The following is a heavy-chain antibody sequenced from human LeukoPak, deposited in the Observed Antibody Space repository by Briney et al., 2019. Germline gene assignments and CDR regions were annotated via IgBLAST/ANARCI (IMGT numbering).Heavy chain of an antibody. CDR1: GGTFSSYA. CDR3: ARSTGGYCSSTSCYHNWFDP. V-gene: IGHV1-69*04. J-gene: IGHJ5*02. Sequence: GASVKVSCKASGGTFSSYAISWVRQAPGQGLEWMGRIIPILGIANYAQRFQGRVTITADKSTSTAYMELSSLRSEDTAVYYCARSTGGYCSSTSCYHNWFDPWGQGTLVTVSS. D-gene: IGHD2-2*01. CDR2: IIPILGIA.